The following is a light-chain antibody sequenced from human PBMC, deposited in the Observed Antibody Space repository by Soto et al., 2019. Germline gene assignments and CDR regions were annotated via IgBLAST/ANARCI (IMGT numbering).Light chain of an antibody. CDR3: MQGTLWHPIT. CDR2: RVS. V-gene: IGKV2-30*01. CDR1: QSLVYSDGNTY. Sequence: DVVLTQSPLALPVTLGQPASISCRSSQSLVYSDGNTYLNWFHQRPGQSPRRLIYRVSNRDSGVPDRFSGSGSGTDFTLTISRVEAEDVGIYYCMQGTLWHPITFGTGTKVPIK. J-gene: IGKJ3*01.